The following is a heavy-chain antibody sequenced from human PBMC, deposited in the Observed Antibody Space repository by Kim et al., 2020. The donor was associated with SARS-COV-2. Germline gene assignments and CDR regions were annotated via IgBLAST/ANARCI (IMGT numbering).Heavy chain of an antibody. CDR1: GFIFGDYA. V-gene: IGHV3-49*04. CDR2: IRSKAYGGTT. D-gene: IGHD3-22*01. CDR3: PRGPYDSSGNYGY. J-gene: IGHJ4*02. Sequence: GGSLRLSCKASGFIFGDYAMSWVRQAPGKGLEWVGFIRSKAYGGTTEYAASVKGRFTISRDESKSIAYLQMHSPKTEATAVYYCPRGPYDSSGNYGYWGQGTLGTVSS.